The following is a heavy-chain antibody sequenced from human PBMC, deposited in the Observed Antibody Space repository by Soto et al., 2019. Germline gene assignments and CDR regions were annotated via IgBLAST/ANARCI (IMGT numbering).Heavy chain of an antibody. CDR2: ISSRSDI. J-gene: IGHJ6*02. CDR3: AREYTAWPLAYGLDV. V-gene: IGHV3-21*01. Sequence: GSLRLSCVGSGFTFSTYSINWVRQSPGKGLEWVSSISSRSDIYYADSVKGRFTISRDNAKNSVSLQMNSLRAEDTAVYYCAREYTAWPLAYGLDVWGQGTTVTVSS. CDR1: GFTFSTYS. D-gene: IGHD2-2*02.